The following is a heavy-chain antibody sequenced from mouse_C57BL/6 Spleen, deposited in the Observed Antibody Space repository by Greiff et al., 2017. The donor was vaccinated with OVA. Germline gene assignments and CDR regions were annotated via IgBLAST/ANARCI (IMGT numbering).Heavy chain of an antibody. V-gene: IGHV5-12*01. CDR3: ARHFYAGYFDY. D-gene: IGHD2-12*01. CDR2: ISNGGGST. J-gene: IGHJ2*01. Sequence: EVHLVESGGGLVQPGGSLKLSCAASGFTFSDYYMYWVRQTPEKRLEWVAYISNGGGSTYYPDTVKGRFTISRDNAKNTLYLQMRRLKSEDTAMYYCARHFYAGYFDYWGQGTTLTVSS. CDR1: GFTFSDYY.